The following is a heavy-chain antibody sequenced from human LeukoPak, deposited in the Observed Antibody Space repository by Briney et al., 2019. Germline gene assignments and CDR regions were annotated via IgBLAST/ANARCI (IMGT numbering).Heavy chain of an antibody. CDR1: GGSISSGGYS. CDR3: ARGTQLNYFDY. J-gene: IGHJ4*02. V-gene: IGHV4-30-2*01. Sequence: SEALSLTCAVSGGSISSGGYSWSWIRQPPGKGLEWIGYIYHSGRTYYNPSLKSRVTISVDRSKNQFSLKLSSVTAADTAVYYCARGTQLNYFDYWGQGTLVTVSS. D-gene: IGHD1-1*01. CDR2: IYHSGRT.